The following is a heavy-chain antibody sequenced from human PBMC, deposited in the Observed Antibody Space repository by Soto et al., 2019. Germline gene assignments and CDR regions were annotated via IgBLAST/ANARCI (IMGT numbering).Heavy chain of an antibody. CDR1: GYTFTGYY. Sequence: ASVKVSCKASGYTFTGYYMHWVRQAPGQGLEWMGWINPNSGGTNYAQKFQGRVTMTRDTSISTAYMELSRLRSDDTAVYYCARLQAALTGSWVWFDPWGQGTLVTVSS. CDR3: ARLQAALTGSWVWFDP. CDR2: INPNSGGT. V-gene: IGHV1-2*02. J-gene: IGHJ5*02. D-gene: IGHD6-13*01.